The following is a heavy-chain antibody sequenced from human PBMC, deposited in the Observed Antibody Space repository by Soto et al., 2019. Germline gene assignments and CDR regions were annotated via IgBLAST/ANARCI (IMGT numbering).Heavy chain of an antibody. D-gene: IGHD3-10*01. CDR3: ARGVTAYYYGSGSYYSRSGENWFDP. CDR1: GGSISSSSYY. J-gene: IGHJ5*02. CDR2: IYYSGST. V-gene: IGHV4-39*07. Sequence: SSETLSLTCTVSGGSISSSSYYWGWIRQPPGKGLEWIASIYYSGSTYYNPSLKSRVTISVDTSKNQFSLKLSSVTAADTAVYYCARGVTAYYYGSGSYYSRSGENWFDPWGQGNPGHRLL.